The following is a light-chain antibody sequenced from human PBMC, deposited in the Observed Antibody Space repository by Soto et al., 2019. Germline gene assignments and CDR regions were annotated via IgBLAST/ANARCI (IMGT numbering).Light chain of an antibody. CDR1: SSDIGGYDY. V-gene: IGLV2-14*01. CDR2: EVS. Sequence: QSVLTQPASVSGSPGQSITISCTGTSSDIGGYDYVSWYQHHPGKAPKLMIYEVSNRPSGISNRFSGSKSANTASLTISGLQAEDEADYYCSSYTSSSTPLVFGTGTKGTVL. J-gene: IGLJ1*01. CDR3: SSYTSSSTPLV.